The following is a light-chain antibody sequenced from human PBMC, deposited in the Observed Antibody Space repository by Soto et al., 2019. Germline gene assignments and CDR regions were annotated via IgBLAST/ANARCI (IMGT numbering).Light chain of an antibody. CDR3: QQYNDWPPRRT. V-gene: IGKV3-11*01. Sequence: EIVLTDSPATLSLSRWEIATLSCRASQSVSSYLAWYQQKPGQAPRLLIYDASNRATGIPARFSGSGSGTDFTLTISSLEPEDFAVYYRQQYNDWPPRRTFGQATKVDIK. J-gene: IGKJ1*01. CDR2: DAS. CDR1: QSVSSY.